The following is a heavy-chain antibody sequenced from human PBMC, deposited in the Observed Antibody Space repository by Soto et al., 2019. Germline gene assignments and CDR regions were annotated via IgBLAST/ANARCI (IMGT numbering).Heavy chain of an antibody. J-gene: IGHJ4*02. CDR2: INHSGST. CDR1: GGSFSGYY. D-gene: IGHD4-17*01. V-gene: IGHV4-34*01. Sequence: SETLSLTCAVYGGSFSGYYWSWIRQPPGKGLEWIGEINHSGSTNYNPSLKSRVTISVDTSKNQFSLKLSSVTAADTAVYYCARGYGDYDYWGQRPLVTVSS. CDR3: ARGYGDYDY.